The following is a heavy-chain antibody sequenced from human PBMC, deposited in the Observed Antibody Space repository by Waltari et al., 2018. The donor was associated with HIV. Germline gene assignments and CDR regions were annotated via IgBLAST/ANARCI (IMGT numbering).Heavy chain of an antibody. CDR3: AKMGGVFYRFDA. D-gene: IGHD2-8*01. CDR2: INSGGSSK. Sequence: QIHLVESGGGLVKPGGSLRLSCAASGFTFSAYDKSWIRQAPGKQPEWVSYINSGGSSKYFADFVNGRFTISRDNSENSLYLQMNNLRADDTAIYYCAKMGGVFYRFDAWGQGSLVTVSS. J-gene: IGHJ5*02. V-gene: IGHV3-11*04. CDR1: GFTFSAYD.